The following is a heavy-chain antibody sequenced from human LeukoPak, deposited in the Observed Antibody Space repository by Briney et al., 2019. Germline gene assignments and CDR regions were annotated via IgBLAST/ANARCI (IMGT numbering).Heavy chain of an antibody. Sequence: SETLSLTCTVSGGSISSYYWSWIRQPPGKGLEWIGYIYYSGSTNYNPSLKSRVTISVDTSKNQFSLKLSSVTAADTAVYYCARDVRYCSAGSCYGNWFVPWAQGTLVTVSS. CDR3: ARDVRYCSAGSCYGNWFVP. CDR1: GGSISSYY. D-gene: IGHD2-15*01. CDR2: IYYSGST. J-gene: IGHJ5*02. V-gene: IGHV4-59*01.